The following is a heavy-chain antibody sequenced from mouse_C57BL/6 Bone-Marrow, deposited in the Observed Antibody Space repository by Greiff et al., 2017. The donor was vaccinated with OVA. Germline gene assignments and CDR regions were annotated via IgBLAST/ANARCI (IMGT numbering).Heavy chain of an antibody. D-gene: IGHD2-1*01. J-gene: IGHJ2*01. V-gene: IGHV7-3*01. CDR2: IRNKANGYTT. CDR1: GFTFTDYY. CDR3: ARYGYGNYFDY. Sequence: EVKVVESGGGLVQPGGSLSLSCAASGFTFTDYYMSWVRQPPGQALEWLGFIRNKANGYTTEYSASVKGRFTISRDNSQSILYLQMNALRAEDSATYYCARYGYGNYFDYWGQGTTLTVSS.